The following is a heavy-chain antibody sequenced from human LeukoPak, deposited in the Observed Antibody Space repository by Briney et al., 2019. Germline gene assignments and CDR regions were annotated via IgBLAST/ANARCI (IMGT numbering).Heavy chain of an antibody. V-gene: IGHV4-4*02. CDR2: IYHSGRT. Sequence: SGTLSLTCVVSGGSISSSNWWSWVRQPPGKGLEWIGEIYHSGRTNYTPSLKSRVTISVDKSKNQLSLKLSSVTAADTAVYYCARDNYDNSGYYFDYWGQGTLVTVSS. CDR3: ARDNYDNSGYYFDY. J-gene: IGHJ4*02. CDR1: GGSISSSNW. D-gene: IGHD3-22*01.